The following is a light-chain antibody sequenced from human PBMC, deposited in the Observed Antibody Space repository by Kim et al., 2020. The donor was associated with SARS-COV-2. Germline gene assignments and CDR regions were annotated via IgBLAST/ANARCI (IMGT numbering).Light chain of an antibody. CDR1: SLRSYY. Sequence: LEQTVRLTCQGDSLRSYYASCYQQKPGQAPVLVIYGKNNRPSGIPDRFSGSSSGNTASLTITGAQAEDEADYYCNSRDSSGNHAVFGGGTQLTVL. V-gene: IGLV3-19*01. J-gene: IGLJ7*01. CDR2: GKN. CDR3: NSRDSSGNHAV.